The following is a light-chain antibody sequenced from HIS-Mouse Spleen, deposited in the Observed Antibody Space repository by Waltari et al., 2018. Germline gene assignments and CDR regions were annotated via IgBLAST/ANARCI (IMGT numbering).Light chain of an antibody. CDR3: QSYDSSNWV. CDR1: SCSIPSNS. V-gene: IGLV6-57*04. CDR2: EDN. Sequence: NFMLTQPHSASQSPGKTVTISRTRSSCSIPSNSWQRYQHPPGSAPTTVIYEDNQRPPGVPDRFSGSIDSSSNSASLTISGLKTEDEADYYCQSYDSSNWVFGGGTKLTVL. J-gene: IGLJ3*02.